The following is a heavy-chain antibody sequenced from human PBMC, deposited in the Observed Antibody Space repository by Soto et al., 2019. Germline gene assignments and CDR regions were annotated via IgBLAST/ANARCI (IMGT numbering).Heavy chain of an antibody. CDR3: ARDSYGSGSYDAFDI. CDR1: GGTFSSYS. CDR2: IIPIFGTA. Sequence: ASVKVSCKASGGTFSSYSISWVRQAPGQGLEWMGGIIPIFGTANYAQKFQGRVTITADKSTSTAYMELSSLRSEDTAVYYCARDSYGSGSYDAFDIWGQGTMVTVS. V-gene: IGHV1-69*06. D-gene: IGHD3-10*01. J-gene: IGHJ3*02.